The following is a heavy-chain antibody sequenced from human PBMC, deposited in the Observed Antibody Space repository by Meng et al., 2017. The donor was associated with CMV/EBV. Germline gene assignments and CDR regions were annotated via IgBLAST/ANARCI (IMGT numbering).Heavy chain of an antibody. Sequence: GGSLRLSCAASGFSFSSYSMNWVRQAPGKGLEWVSSISGSSSYIYHADSVKGRFTISRDNAKNSLYLQMNSLRAEDTAVYYCAREGRRAHGMDVWGQGTTITVSS. J-gene: IGHJ6*02. CDR1: GFSFSSYS. V-gene: IGHV3-21*01. CDR3: AREGRRAHGMDV. CDR2: ISGSSSYI.